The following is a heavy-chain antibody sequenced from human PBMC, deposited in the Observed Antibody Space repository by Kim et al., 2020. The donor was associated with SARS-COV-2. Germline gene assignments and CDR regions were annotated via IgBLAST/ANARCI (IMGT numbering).Heavy chain of an antibody. CDR3: AKGSSGWYECFDL. J-gene: IGHJ3*01. CDR1: GFTFGDYA. Sequence: GGSLRLSCAASGFTFGDYAMHWVRQAPGKGLEWVSGISCDGGSIGYADSVKGRFTISRDNSKNSLYLQMNSLRAEDTAVYYCAKGSSGWYECFDLWGQGTLVTVSS. CDR2: ISCDGGSI. V-gene: IGHV3-9*01. D-gene: IGHD6-19*01.